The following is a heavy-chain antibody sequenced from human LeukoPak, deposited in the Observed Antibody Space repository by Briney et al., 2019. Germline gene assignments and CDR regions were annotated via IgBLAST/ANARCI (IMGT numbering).Heavy chain of an antibody. D-gene: IGHD3-10*01. CDR3: ARGRDYAFDV. Sequence: GGPLRLSRAVSGGALSSDSMNWVRRSPGKGLEWIAHSSIHNGDVNYADSVKGRFTISRDNTKNSLDLQLESLRDEDTGVYYCARGRDYAFDVWGQGTMVTVS. V-gene: IGHV3-48*02. CDR2: SSIHNGDV. CDR1: GGALSSDS. J-gene: IGHJ3*01.